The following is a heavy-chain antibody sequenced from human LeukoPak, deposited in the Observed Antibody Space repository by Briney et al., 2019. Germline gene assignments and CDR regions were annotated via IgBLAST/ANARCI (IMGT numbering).Heavy chain of an antibody. Sequence: SVKVSCKASGGTFSSYTISWVRQAPGQGLEWMGRIIPILGIANYAQKFQGRATITADKSTSTAYMELSSLRSEDTAVYYCARSRDYDFWGGYYPFDYWGQGTLVTVSS. CDR3: ARSRDYDFWGGYYPFDY. CDR1: GGTFSSYT. V-gene: IGHV1-69*02. D-gene: IGHD3-3*01. CDR2: IIPILGIA. J-gene: IGHJ4*02.